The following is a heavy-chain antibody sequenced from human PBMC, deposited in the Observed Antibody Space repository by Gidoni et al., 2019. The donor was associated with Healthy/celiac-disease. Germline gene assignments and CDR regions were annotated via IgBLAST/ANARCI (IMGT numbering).Heavy chain of an antibody. CDR1: GFTFSRYA. Sequence: QVQLVESGGGVVQPGRSLRLSCAASGFTFSRYAMHWVRQAPGKGLEWVAVISDDGSNKYYADSVKGRFTISRDNSKNTLYLQMNSLRAEDTAVYYCARARDYDSSGIDYWGQGTLVTVSS. J-gene: IGHJ4*02. CDR3: ARARDYDSSGIDY. CDR2: ISDDGSNK. D-gene: IGHD3-22*01. V-gene: IGHV3-30-3*01.